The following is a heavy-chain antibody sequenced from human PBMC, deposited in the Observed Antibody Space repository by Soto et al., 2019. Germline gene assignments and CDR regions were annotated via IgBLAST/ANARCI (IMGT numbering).Heavy chain of an antibody. CDR2: INHSGST. CDR3: ARSYPSGQRWYHRGAAWFAP. D-gene: IGHD2-15*01. CDR1: GGSFSGYY. Sequence: QVQLQQWGAGLLKPSETLSLTCAVYGGSFSGYYWSWIRQPPGKGLEWIGEINHSGSTNYNPSLKSRVTISVDTSKNQFLLKLSSVTAADTAVYYCARSYPSGQRWYHRGAAWFAPWGQGTLVTVSS. J-gene: IGHJ5*02. V-gene: IGHV4-34*01.